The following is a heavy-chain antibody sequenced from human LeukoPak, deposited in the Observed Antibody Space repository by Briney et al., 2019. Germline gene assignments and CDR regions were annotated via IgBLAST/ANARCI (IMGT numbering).Heavy chain of an antibody. V-gene: IGHV4-34*01. CDR3: ASEDIVVVPAAIGGA. J-gene: IGHJ5*02. CDR1: GGSFSGYY. D-gene: IGHD2-2*02. CDR2: INHSGST. Sequence: SETLSLTCAVYGGSFSGYYWSWIRQPPGKGLYLIGEINHSGSTNYNPSLKSRVTISVDTSKNQFSLKLSSVTAADTAVYYCASEDIVVVPAAIGGAWGQGTLVTVSS.